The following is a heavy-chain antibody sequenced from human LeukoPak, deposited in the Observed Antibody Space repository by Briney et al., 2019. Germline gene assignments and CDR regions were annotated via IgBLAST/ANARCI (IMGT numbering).Heavy chain of an antibody. CDR1: GFTFGNYA. J-gene: IGHJ4*02. D-gene: IGHD1-14*01. V-gene: IGHV3-23*01. Sequence: GGSLTLSCAASGFTFGNYAMNWVRQAPGEGLEWVSAISGSGGTTYHADSVKGRFTISRDNSKNTLYLQMTSLSAGDTALYYCSKGVNTATTAGAYWGQGTLVTVSS. CDR3: SKGVNTATTAGAY. CDR2: ISGSGGTT.